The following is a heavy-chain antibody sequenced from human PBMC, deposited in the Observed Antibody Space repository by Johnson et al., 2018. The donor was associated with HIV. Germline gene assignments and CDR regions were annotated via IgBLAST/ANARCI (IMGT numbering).Heavy chain of an antibody. Sequence: QVQLVESGGGVVQPGRSLRLSCAASAFTFSRYGMHWVRQAPGKGLEWVALISYDGSNKYYADSVKGRFTISRDNSKNTLYLQMNSLRAEDTAVYYCAKEMLATRSPHAFDIWGQGTMVTVSS. D-gene: IGHD2-8*01. V-gene: IGHV3-30*18. CDR2: ISYDGSNK. J-gene: IGHJ3*02. CDR3: AKEMLATRSPHAFDI. CDR1: AFTFSRYG.